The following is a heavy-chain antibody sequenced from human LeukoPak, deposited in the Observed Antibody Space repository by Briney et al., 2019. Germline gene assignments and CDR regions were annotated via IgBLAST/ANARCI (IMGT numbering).Heavy chain of an antibody. CDR1: GGSISSSSYY. CDR2: IYHSGST. Sequence: SETLSLTCTVSGGSISSSSYYWGWIRQPPGKGLEWIGSIYHSGSTYYNPSLKSRVTISVDTSKNQFSLKLSSVTAADTAVYYCARGRLSNPVVVVAATKNKRYYFDYWGQGTLVTVSS. J-gene: IGHJ4*02. D-gene: IGHD2-15*01. CDR3: ARGRLSNPVVVVAATKNKRYYFDY. V-gene: IGHV4-39*07.